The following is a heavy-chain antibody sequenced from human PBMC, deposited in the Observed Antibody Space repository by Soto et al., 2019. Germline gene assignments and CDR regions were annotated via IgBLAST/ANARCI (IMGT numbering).Heavy chain of an antibody. CDR2: INGDGSST. CDR3: ARFRETAVTRDHYSGMDV. V-gene: IGHV3-74*01. J-gene: IGHJ6*02. D-gene: IGHD4-17*01. Sequence: EVQLVESGGGLVQPGGSLKLSCAASGFTFSRYWIHWVRQVPGKGLVWVSRINGDGSSTRYADSVRGRFTISRDNARNTEYLHMSSLRAEDTAVYYCARFRETAVTRDHYSGMDVWGQGTTVTVS. CDR1: GFTFSRYW.